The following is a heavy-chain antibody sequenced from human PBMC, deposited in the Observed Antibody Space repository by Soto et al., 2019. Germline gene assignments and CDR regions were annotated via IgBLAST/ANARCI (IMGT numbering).Heavy chain of an antibody. Sequence: EVQLLESGGGFIHPGGSLRLSCAASGFSFSSFAMSWVRQAPGKGLEWVSIISGSADSTFYADSVKGRFTISRDNSKRTLYLQINSLRAEDTAVYYCAKTRGAMIYAISVYGMDVWGQGTTVTVSS. D-gene: IGHD2-8*01. CDR1: GFSFSSFA. V-gene: IGHV3-23*01. CDR2: ISGSADST. J-gene: IGHJ6*02. CDR3: AKTRGAMIYAISVYGMDV.